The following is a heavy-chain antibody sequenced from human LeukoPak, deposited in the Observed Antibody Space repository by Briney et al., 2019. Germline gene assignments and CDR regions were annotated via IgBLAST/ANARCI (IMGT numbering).Heavy chain of an antibody. V-gene: IGHV3-21*01. J-gene: IGHJ5*02. CDR1: GFTFSSYS. CDR2: ISSSSSYI. D-gene: IGHD6-13*01. CDR3: ARDRWAAGKLIVTGANWFDP. Sequence: GGSLRLSCAASGFTFSSYSMNWVRQAPGKGLEWVSSISSSSSYIYYADSVKGRFTISRDNAKNSLYLQMNSLRAEDTAVYYCARDRWAAGKLIVTGANWFDPWGQGTQVTVSS.